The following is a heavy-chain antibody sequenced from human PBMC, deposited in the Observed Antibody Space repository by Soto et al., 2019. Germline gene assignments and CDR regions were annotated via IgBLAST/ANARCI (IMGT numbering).Heavy chain of an antibody. CDR3: AVHGDYDAFNF. CDR2: MGPDGSST. V-gene: IGHV3-74*01. D-gene: IGHD4-17*01. CDR1: GISFSRYW. J-gene: IGHJ3*01. Sequence: EVQVVESGGGLVQPGGSLRLSCAASGISFSRYWTHWVRQAPGKGLEWVSRMGPDGSSTSYADSVKGRFSISRDDAKNTLSLQVNSVRADDTAVYYCAVHGDYDAFNFWGQGTVVTVSS.